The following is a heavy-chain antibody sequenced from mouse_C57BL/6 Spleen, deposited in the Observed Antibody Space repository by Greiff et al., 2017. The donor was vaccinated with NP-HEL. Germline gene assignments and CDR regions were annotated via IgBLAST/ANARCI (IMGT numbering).Heavy chain of an antibody. CDR2: ISSGGSYT. CDR3: ARQRGNDYLDY. D-gene: IGHD2-3*01. Sequence: EVMLVESGGDLVKPGGSLKLSCAASGFTFSSYGMSWVRQTPDKRLEWVATISSGGSYTYYPDSVKGRFTISRDNAKNTLYLQMSSLKSEDTAMYYCARQRGNDYLDYWGQGTTLTVSS. V-gene: IGHV5-6*01. CDR1: GFTFSSYG. J-gene: IGHJ2*01.